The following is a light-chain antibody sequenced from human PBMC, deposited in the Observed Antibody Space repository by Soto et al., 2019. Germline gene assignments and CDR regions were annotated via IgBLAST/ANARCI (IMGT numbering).Light chain of an antibody. V-gene: IGLV2-23*01. Sequence: QSALTQPASVSGSPGQSITISCTGTSSDVGSYNLVSWYQQHPGTAPKLMIYEGSKRPSGVSNRFSGSKSGNTASLTISGLPDEDEADYYCCSYAGSSTWVFGGGTKLTVL. CDR3: CSYAGSSTWV. CDR2: EGS. CDR1: SSDVGSYNL. J-gene: IGLJ3*02.